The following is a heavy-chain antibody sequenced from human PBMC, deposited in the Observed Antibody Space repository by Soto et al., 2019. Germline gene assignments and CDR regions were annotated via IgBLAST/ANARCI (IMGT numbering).Heavy chain of an antibody. V-gene: IGHV1-3*01. D-gene: IGHD3-3*01. CDR2: INAGNGNT. Sequence: ASVKVSCKASGYTFTSYAMHWVRQAPGQRLEWMGWINAGNGNTKYSQKFQGRVTITRDTSASTAYMELSSLRSEDTAVYYCAMEWLLSHYYYYVMDVWGQGTTVTVSS. J-gene: IGHJ6*02. CDR3: AMEWLLSHYYYYVMDV. CDR1: GYTFTSYA.